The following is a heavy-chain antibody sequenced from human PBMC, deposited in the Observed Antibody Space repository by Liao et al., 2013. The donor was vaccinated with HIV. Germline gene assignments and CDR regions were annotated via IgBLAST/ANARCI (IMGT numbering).Heavy chain of an antibody. CDR3: ARGKETIFGVVTAFFDF. D-gene: IGHD3-3*01. V-gene: IGHV4-34*02. CDR2: IKHSGST. J-gene: IGHJ4*02. CDR1: GGSFSSHY. Sequence: QVQLQQWGAGLLKPSETLSLTCAVYGGSFSSHYWSWIRQSPGKGLEWIGEIKHSGSTTHNPSLKSRVTMSVDTSKKQFSLKLSSVTAADTAVYFCARGKETIFGVVTAFFDFWGQGTLVTVSS.